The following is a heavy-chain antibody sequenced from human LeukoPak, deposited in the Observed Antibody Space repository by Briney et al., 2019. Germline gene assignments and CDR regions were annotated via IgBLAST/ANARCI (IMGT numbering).Heavy chain of an antibody. D-gene: IGHD5-24*01. J-gene: IGHJ2*01. CDR3: ARGLAWLYWYFDL. Sequence: KPSETLSLTCAVYGGSFSGYYWSWIRQPPGKGLEWIGEINHSGSTNYNPSLKSGVTISVDTSKNQFSLKLSSVTAADTAVYYCARGLAWLYWYFDLWGRGTVVTVSS. V-gene: IGHV4-34*01. CDR2: INHSGST. CDR1: GGSFSGYY.